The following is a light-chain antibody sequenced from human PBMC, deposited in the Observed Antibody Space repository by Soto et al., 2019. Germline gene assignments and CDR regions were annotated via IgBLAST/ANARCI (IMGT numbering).Light chain of an antibody. CDR2: DDS. J-gene: IGLJ1*01. CDR3: CSYTRSGTLI. Sequence: QAVVTQPASVSGSPGQSITISCVGTSGDIGDYNYVSWYQQHPGKVPKVIIYDDSNRPSGVSYRFSGTKSGNTASLTVSGLQAEDEADYYCCSYTRSGTLIFGTGTKLTVL. CDR1: SGDIGDYNY. V-gene: IGLV2-14*01.